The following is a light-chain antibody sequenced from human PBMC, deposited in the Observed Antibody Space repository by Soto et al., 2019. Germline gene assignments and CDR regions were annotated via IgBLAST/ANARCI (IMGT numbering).Light chain of an antibody. CDR2: GAS. V-gene: IGKV3-15*01. J-gene: IGKJ4*01. CDR1: HSVSSN. Sequence: EIVMTQSPATLSVSPGERATHSCRASHSVSSNLAWYQQKPGQAPRLLIYGASTRATGIPARFSGSGSGTEFTLTISSLQSEDFAVYYCQQYNNWPLTFGGGTKVEIK. CDR3: QQYNNWPLT.